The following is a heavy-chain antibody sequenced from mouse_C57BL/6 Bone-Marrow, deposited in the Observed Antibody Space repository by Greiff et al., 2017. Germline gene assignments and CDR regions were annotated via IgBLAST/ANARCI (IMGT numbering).Heavy chain of an antibody. D-gene: IGHD2-1*01. CDR3: ASWGNTRNY. CDR1: GYTFTSYW. J-gene: IGHJ2*01. CDR2: IDPSDSYT. Sequence: QVQLQQPGAELVMPGASVKLSCKASGYTFTSYWMHWVKQRPGQGLEWIGEIDPSDSYTNYKQKFKGKSTLTVDKSSSTAYMQLSSLTSEDAAVYYCASWGNTRNYWGQGTTLTVSS. V-gene: IGHV1-69*01.